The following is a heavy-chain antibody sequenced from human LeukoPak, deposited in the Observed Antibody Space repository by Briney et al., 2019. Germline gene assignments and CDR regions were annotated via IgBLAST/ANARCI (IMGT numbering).Heavy chain of an antibody. V-gene: IGHV4-59*01. CDR1: GGSLSPYY. Sequence: SETLSLTCTVSGGSLSPYYWSWIRQAPGKGLQWIGYILYNGRTTNYNPSLKSRATILVDTSNNQFSLKLSSVTAADTAVYYCARVGDWNDLVYWGQGILVTVSS. D-gene: IGHD1-1*01. CDR3: ARVGDWNDLVY. J-gene: IGHJ4*02. CDR2: ILYNGRTT.